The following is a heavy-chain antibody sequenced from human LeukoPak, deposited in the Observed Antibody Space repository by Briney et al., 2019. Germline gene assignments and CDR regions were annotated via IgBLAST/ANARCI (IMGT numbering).Heavy chain of an antibody. CDR3: ARGDKGSSSAMDWFDP. D-gene: IGHD6-6*01. CDR2: IKQDGSEK. J-gene: IGHJ5*02. CDR1: GFTFSSYW. Sequence: GGSLRLSCAASGFTFSSYWMSWVRQAPGKGLEGVANIKQDGSEKYYVDSVKGRFTISRDNAKNSLYLQMNSLRAEDTAVYYCARGDKGSSSAMDWFDPWGQGTLVTVSS. V-gene: IGHV3-7*01.